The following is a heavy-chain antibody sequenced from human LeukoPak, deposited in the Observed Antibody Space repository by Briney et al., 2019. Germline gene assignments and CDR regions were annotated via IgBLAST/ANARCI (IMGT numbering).Heavy chain of an antibody. CDR1: GGSISSGDYY. D-gene: IGHD2-2*01. Sequence: PSQTLSLTCTVSGGSISSGDYYWSWIRQPPGKGLEWIGYIYYSGSTYYNPSLKSRVTISVDTSKNQFSLKLSSVTAADTAVYYCARGLVYCSSTSCYFYWFDPWGQGTLVTVSS. V-gene: IGHV4-30-4*08. CDR3: ARGLVYCSSTSCYFYWFDP. CDR2: IYYSGST. J-gene: IGHJ5*02.